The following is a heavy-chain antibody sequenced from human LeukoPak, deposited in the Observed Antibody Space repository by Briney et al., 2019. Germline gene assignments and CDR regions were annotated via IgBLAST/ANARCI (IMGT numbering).Heavy chain of an antibody. CDR2: IYSIGST. V-gene: IGHV4-59*08. J-gene: IGHJ5*02. CDR3: ARHPTALVSYGFDP. Sequence: SETLSLICTVSGGSISNYYWSWIRQPPGKGLEWIGYIYSIGSTNNNPSLKSRVTISVDTSKNQFSLKLSSVTAADTAIYYCARHPTALVSYGFDPWGQGTLVTVSS. D-gene: IGHD5-18*01. CDR1: GGSISNYY.